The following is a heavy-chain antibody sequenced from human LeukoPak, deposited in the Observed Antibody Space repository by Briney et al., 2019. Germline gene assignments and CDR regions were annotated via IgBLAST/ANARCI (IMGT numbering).Heavy chain of an antibody. CDR2: IYYSGST. J-gene: IGHJ4*02. Sequence: SETLSLTCTVSGGSISSYYWSWIRQPPGKGLEWIGYIYYSGSTNYNPSLKSRVTISVDTSKNQFSLKLSSVTAADTAVYYCARGGFGGDWNYFDYGGQGTLVTVSS. CDR3: ARGGFGGDWNYFDY. CDR1: GGSISSYY. D-gene: IGHD2-21*02. V-gene: IGHV4-59*01.